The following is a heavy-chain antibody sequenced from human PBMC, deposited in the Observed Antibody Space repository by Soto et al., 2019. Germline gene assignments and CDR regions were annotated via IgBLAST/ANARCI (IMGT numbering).Heavy chain of an antibody. Sequence: QVQLVESGGGVVQPGRSLRLSCAASGFTFSSYAMHWVRQAPGKGLEWVAVISYDGSNKYYADSVKGRFTISRDNSKNSLDQQMNSLGAEDTAVYYCATATPEELVLGNWGQGTLVTVSA. CDR1: GFTFSSYA. CDR2: ISYDGSNK. CDR3: ATATPEELVLGN. J-gene: IGHJ4*02. V-gene: IGHV3-30-3*01. D-gene: IGHD2-15*01.